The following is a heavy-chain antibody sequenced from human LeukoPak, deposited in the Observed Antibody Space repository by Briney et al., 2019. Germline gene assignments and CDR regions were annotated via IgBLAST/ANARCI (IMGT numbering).Heavy chain of an antibody. CDR1: GFTFSSYG. V-gene: IGHV3-23*01. Sequence: GGSLRLSCAASGFTFSSYGMSWVRQAPGKGLEWVSAISGSGGSTYYADSVKGRFTISRDNSKNTLYLQMNSLRAKDTAVYYCAKSRTGGNWFDPWGQGTLVTVSS. J-gene: IGHJ5*02. CDR3: AKSRTGGNWFDP. CDR2: ISGSGGST. D-gene: IGHD1-1*01.